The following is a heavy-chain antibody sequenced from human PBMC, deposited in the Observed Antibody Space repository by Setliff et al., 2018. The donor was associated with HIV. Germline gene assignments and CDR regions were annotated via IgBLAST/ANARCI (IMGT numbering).Heavy chain of an antibody. V-gene: IGHV1-18*01. Sequence: ASVKVSCKPSGYTFTTYGLSWVRQAPGQGLEWMGWISTYSDETSSSQKLQGRVTMTTDTSTSTAYMELRSLRSDDTAVYYCAKEGIVRPIDYWGQGTLVTVSS. CDR1: GYTFTTYG. J-gene: IGHJ4*02. D-gene: IGHD1-26*01. CDR2: ISTYSDET. CDR3: AKEGIVRPIDY.